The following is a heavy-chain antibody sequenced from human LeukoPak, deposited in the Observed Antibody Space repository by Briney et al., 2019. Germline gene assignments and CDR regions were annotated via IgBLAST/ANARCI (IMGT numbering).Heavy chain of an antibody. CDR2: ISYDGSDK. V-gene: IGHV3-30*18. Sequence: GRSLRLSCAASGFTVSNSGMHWVRQAPGKGLEWVAVISYDGSDKYYADSVKGRFTISRDNSKNTLYLQMNSLRAEDTAVYYCAKEVVVTRYYYGMDVWGQGTTVTVSS. J-gene: IGHJ6*02. CDR1: GFTVSNSG. D-gene: IGHD2-21*02. CDR3: AKEVVVTRYYYGMDV.